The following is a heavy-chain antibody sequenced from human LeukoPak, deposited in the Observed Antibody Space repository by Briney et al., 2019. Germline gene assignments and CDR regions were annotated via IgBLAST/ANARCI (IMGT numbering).Heavy chain of an antibody. V-gene: IGHV4-59*01. D-gene: IGHD3-22*01. J-gene: IGHJ4*02. CDR2: IYYSGST. CDR1: GGSISSYY. CDR3: ARGPLNYYDSRGYPIGRYFDY. Sequence: SSETLSLTCTVSGGSISSYYWSWIRQPPGKGLEWIGYIYYSGSTNYNPSLKSRVTISVDTSKNQFSLKLSSVTAADTAVYYCARGPLNYYDSRGYPIGRYFDYWGQGTLVTVSS.